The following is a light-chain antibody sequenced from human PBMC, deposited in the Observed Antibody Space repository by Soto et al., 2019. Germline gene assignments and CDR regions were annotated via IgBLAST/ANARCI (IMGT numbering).Light chain of an antibody. CDR3: QQYDTSPRT. Sequence: EILLTQSPGTLSLSPGDRATVSCRASQSLGSGYLAWYRQKPGQAPRILIYAASSRATGVPDRFSGSGSGTDFSLTISRLEPEDFAVYYCQQYDTSPRTFGQGTKVDIK. J-gene: IGKJ1*01. V-gene: IGKV3-20*01. CDR1: QSLGSGY. CDR2: AAS.